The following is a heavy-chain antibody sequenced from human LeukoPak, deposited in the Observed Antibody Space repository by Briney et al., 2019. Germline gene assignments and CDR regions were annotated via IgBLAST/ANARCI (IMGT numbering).Heavy chain of an antibody. CDR1: GGTFSGYA. D-gene: IGHD3-10*01. Sequence: ASVKVSCKASGGTFSGYAISWVRQAPGQGLEWMGGIIPIFGTANYAQKFQGRVTITADESTSTAYMELSSLRSEDTAVYYCARVSGTYYYGSGSYYRDPGLPNWFDPWGQGTLVTVSS. V-gene: IGHV1-69*13. J-gene: IGHJ5*02. CDR2: IIPIFGTA. CDR3: ARVSGTYYYGSGSYYRDPGLPNWFDP.